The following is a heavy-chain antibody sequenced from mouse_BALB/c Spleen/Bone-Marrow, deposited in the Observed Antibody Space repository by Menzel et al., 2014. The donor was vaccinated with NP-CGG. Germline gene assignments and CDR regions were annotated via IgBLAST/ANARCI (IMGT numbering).Heavy chain of an antibody. J-gene: IGHJ2*01. CDR2: IYPGDGDT. D-gene: IGHD1-1*01. CDR3: ARRGYYGSSYYFDY. CDR1: GYAFSSYW. Sequence: VHLVESGAELVRPGSSVKISCKAPGYAFSSYWMNWVKQRPGQGLEWIGQIYPGDGDTNYNGKFKGKATLTADKSSSTAYMQLSSLTSEDSAVYFCARRGYYGSSYYFDYWGQGTTLTVSS. V-gene: IGHV1-80*01.